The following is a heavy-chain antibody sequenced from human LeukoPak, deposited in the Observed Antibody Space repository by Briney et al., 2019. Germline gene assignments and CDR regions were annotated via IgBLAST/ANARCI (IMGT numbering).Heavy chain of an antibody. Sequence: GGSLRLSCAASGFTFSSYDMHWVRQVTGKGLEWVSTIGTVGDTYYPGSVKGRFTISRENAKNSLYLQMNSLRAEDTAVYYCARVSGWSIDYWGQGTLVTVSS. V-gene: IGHV3-13*01. CDR2: IGTVGDT. CDR3: ARVSGWSIDY. CDR1: GFTFSSYD. D-gene: IGHD6-19*01. J-gene: IGHJ4*02.